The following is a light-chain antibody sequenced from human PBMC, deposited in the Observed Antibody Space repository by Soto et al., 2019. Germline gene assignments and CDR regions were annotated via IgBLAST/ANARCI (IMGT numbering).Light chain of an antibody. Sequence: EIVLTPSPATLSLSPWERAPLSCRASQSVSSSYLAWYQQKPGQAPRLLIYDASNRATGIPARFSGSGSGTDFTLTISSLEPEDFAVYYCQQRSNWPPGRTFGQGTKVDNK. CDR2: DAS. CDR1: QSVSSSY. V-gene: IGKV3-11*01. CDR3: QQRSNWPPGRT. J-gene: IGKJ1*01.